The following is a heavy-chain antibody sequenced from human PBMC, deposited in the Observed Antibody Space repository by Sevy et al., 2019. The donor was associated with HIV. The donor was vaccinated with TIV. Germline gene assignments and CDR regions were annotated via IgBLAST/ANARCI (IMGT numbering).Heavy chain of an antibody. CDR2: MHYGGNT. CDR1: GGSLVSPTFY. D-gene: IGHD3-16*01. Sequence: SETLSLTCTASGGSLVSPTFYWGWVRQPPGERLEWIAAMHYGGNTYYNPSLKDRLPMSIDTSKNQFSLNLTSVTAADAAVYHCVRDHHLRGRHWFDSWGQGALVTVSS. J-gene: IGHJ5*01. CDR3: VRDHHLRGRHWFDS. V-gene: IGHV4-39*02.